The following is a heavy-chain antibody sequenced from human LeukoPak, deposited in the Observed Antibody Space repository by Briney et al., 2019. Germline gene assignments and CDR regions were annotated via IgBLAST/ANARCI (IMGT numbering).Heavy chain of an antibody. J-gene: IGHJ4*02. D-gene: IGHD6-6*01. CDR3: ARRVYSSSSPFDY. CDR2: IYHSGST. Sequence: SETLSLTCTVSGYSISSGYYWGWIRQPPGKGLEWIGSIYHSGSTYYSPSLKSRVTISVDTSKNQFFLKLSSVTAADTAVYYCARRVYSSSSPFDYWGQGTLVTVSS. CDR1: GYSISSGYY. V-gene: IGHV4-38-2*02.